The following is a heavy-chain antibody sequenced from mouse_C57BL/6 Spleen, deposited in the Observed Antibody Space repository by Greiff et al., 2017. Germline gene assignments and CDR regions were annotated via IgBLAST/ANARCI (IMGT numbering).Heavy chain of an antibody. CDR1: GYSITSGYY. D-gene: IGHD2-4*01. J-gene: IGHJ4*01. Sequence: ESGPGLVKPSQSLSLTCSVTGYSITSGYYWNWIRQFPGNKLEWMGYISYDGSNNYNPSLKNRISITRDTSKNQFFLKLNSVTTEDTATYYCARLYDYGYAMDYWGQGTSVTVSS. CDR3: ARLYDYGYAMDY. CDR2: ISYDGSN. V-gene: IGHV3-6*01.